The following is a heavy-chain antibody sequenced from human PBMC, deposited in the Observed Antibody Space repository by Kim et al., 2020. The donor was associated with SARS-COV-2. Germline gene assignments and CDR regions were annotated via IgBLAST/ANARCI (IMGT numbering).Heavy chain of an antibody. D-gene: IGHD4-17*01. CDR2: INPNSGGT. CDR3: ATAESVTSRYH. Sequence: ASVKVSCKPSGYTFSDYYIYWVRQAPGQGLEWLGWINPNSGGTNTAQRFLGRVTMTRDTSINTAYIEVTSLTSDDTAVYFCATAESVTSRYHWG. CDR1: GYTFSDYY. V-gene: IGHV1-2*02. J-gene: IGHJ1*01.